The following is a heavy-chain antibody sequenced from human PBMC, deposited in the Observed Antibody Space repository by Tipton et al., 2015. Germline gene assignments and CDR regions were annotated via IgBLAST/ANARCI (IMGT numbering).Heavy chain of an antibody. V-gene: IGHV4-59*11. J-gene: IGHJ5*02. CDR2: IYYSGST. D-gene: IGHD3-10*01. CDR1: GDAISSHY. Sequence: TLSLTCNVSGDAISSHYWSWIRQPPGKGLEWIGNIYYSGSTKYNPSLKSRVTISVDTSKNQFSLKLSSVTAADTAVYYCARLRETYGSDSDNWFDPRGQGTLVTVSS. CDR3: ARLRETYGSDSDNWFDP.